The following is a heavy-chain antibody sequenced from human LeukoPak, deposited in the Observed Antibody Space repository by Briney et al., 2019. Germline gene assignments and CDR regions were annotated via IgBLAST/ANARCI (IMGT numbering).Heavy chain of an antibody. CDR3: ASETAAGYFDL. J-gene: IGHJ2*01. V-gene: IGHV5-51*01. Sequence: GESLKISCNGPEYSLTNYWVAWVRQMPGKGLEWMGIIYPGDSHVRYSPSFQGQVTISADRSISTAYLQWSSLKASDTAMYYCASETAAGYFDLWGRGTLVTVSS. CDR2: IYPGDSHV. CDR1: EYSLTNYW. D-gene: IGHD6-13*01.